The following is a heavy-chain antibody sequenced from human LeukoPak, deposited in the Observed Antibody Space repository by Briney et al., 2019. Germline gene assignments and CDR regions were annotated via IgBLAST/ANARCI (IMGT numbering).Heavy chain of an antibody. V-gene: IGHV3-9*01. CDR2: ISWNSGSI. J-gene: IGHJ3*02. Sequence: GGSLRLSCAASGFTFSSYAMSWVRQAPGKGLEWVSGISWNSGSIGYADSVKGRFTISRDNAKNSLYLQMNSLRAEDTALYYCAKDIGPNTLEPGAFDIWGQGTMVTVSS. CDR1: GFTFSSYA. CDR3: AKDIGPNTLEPGAFDI. D-gene: IGHD3-16*01.